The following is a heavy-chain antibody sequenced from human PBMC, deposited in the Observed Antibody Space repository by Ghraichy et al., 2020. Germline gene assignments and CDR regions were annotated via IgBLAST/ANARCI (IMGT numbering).Heavy chain of an antibody. D-gene: IGHD3-9*01. CDR3: ARITEPGYFDWSYFDY. J-gene: IGHJ4*02. CDR1: GFTFSSYW. CDR2: IKQDGSEK. V-gene: IGHV3-7*03. Sequence: GGSLRLSCAASGFTFSSYWMSWVRQAPGKGLEWVANIKQDGSEKYYVDSVKGRFTISRDNAKNSLYLQMNSLRAEDTAVYYCARITEPGYFDWSYFDYWGQGTLVTVSS.